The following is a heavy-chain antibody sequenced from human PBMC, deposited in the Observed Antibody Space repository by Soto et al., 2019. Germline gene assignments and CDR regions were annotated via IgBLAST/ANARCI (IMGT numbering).Heavy chain of an antibody. CDR1: GGSISSGGYY. CDR2: IYYSGST. V-gene: IGHV4-31*03. Sequence: QVQLQESGPGLVKPSQTLSLTCTVSGGSISSGGYYWSWIRQHPGKGLEWIGYIYYSGSTYYNPSLKSRVTISVDTSKNQFSLKLSSVSAADTAVYYCARFCGGDCHHGMDVWGQGTTVTVSS. CDR3: ARFCGGDCHHGMDV. D-gene: IGHD2-21*02. J-gene: IGHJ6*02.